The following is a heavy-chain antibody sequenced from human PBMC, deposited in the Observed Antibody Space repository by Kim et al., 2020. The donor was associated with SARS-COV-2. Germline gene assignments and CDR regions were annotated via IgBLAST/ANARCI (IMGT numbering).Heavy chain of an antibody. Sequence: SQTLSLTCAISGDSVSSNSAAWNWIRQSPSRGLEWLGRTYYRSKWYNDYAVSVKRRITINPDTSKNQFSLQLNSVTPEDTAVYYCAREPVDITIFGVVIRAWYYFDYWGQGTLVTVSS. D-gene: IGHD3-3*01. CDR2: TYYRSKWYN. J-gene: IGHJ4*02. V-gene: IGHV6-1*01. CDR1: GDSVSSNSAA. CDR3: AREPVDITIFGVVIRAWYYFDY.